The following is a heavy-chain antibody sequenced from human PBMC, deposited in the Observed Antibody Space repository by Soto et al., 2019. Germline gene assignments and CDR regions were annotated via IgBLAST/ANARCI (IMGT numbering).Heavy chain of an antibody. CDR3: VRDHSTGIVMVGGDYDYFGMDV. V-gene: IGHV3-15*05. D-gene: IGHD3-10*01. J-gene: IGHJ6*02. CDR2: IKSKTDGGTT. CDR1: GFTFSNAW. Sequence: GGSLRLSCAASGFTFSNAWMSWVRQAPGKGLEWVGRIKSKTDGGTTDYAAPVKGRFTISRDDSKNTLYLQMNSLRPEDTALYFCVRDHSTGIVMVGGDYDYFGMDVWGQGTTVTVSS.